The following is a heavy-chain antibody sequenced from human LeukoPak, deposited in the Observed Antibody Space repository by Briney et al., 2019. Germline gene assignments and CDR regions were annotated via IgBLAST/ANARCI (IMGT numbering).Heavy chain of an antibody. Sequence: ASVTVSCKESGYTFTIYYMHWVRHAPGQGLAWMGIINPSGGSTRYAQKFQGRVTMTRETSTSTVYMELSSLRSEDTAVYYCASAVVAATPDYWGQGTLVTVSS. CDR3: ASAVVAATPDY. CDR1: GYTFTIYY. D-gene: IGHD2-15*01. J-gene: IGHJ4*02. V-gene: IGHV1-46*01. CDR2: INPSGGST.